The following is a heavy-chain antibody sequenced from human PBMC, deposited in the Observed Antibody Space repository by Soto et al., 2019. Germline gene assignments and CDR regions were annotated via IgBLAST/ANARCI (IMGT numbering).Heavy chain of an antibody. V-gene: IGHV4-59*01. Sequence: SETLSLTXTVSGGSISSYYWSWIRQPPGKGLEWIGYIYYSGSTNYNPSLKSRVTISVDTSKNQFSLKLSSVTAADTAVYYCARSMDYYDSSFDYWGQGTLVTVSS. J-gene: IGHJ4*02. CDR3: ARSMDYYDSSFDY. D-gene: IGHD3-22*01. CDR1: GGSISSYY. CDR2: IYYSGST.